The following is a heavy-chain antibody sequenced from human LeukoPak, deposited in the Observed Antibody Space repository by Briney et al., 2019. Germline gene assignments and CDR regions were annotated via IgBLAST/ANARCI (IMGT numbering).Heavy chain of an antibody. CDR2: IYPGDSDT. D-gene: IGHD3-9*01. V-gene: IGHV5-51*01. Sequence: GKSLKISCKGSGYSFTSYWIGWVRQMPGKGLEWMGIIYPGDSDTRYSPSFQGQVTISADKSISTAYLQWSSLKASDTAIYYCARLHYYDILTGYLYYFDYWGQGTLVTVSS. CDR3: ARLHYYDILTGYLYYFDY. J-gene: IGHJ4*02. CDR1: GYSFTSYW.